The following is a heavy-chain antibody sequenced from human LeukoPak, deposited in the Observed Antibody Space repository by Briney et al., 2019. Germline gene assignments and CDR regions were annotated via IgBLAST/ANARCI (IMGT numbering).Heavy chain of an antibody. CDR2: ISAYNGNT. D-gene: IGHD3-10*01. V-gene: IGHV1-18*01. CDR3: ARGYGSGSFYYYYYYMDV. Sequence: GASVKVSCKASGYTFTSYGISWVRQAPGQGLEWMGWISAYNGNTNYAQKLQGRVTMTTDTSTSTAYMELRSLRSDDTAVYYCARGYGSGSFYYYYYYMDVWGKGTTVTISS. CDR1: GYTFTSYG. J-gene: IGHJ6*03.